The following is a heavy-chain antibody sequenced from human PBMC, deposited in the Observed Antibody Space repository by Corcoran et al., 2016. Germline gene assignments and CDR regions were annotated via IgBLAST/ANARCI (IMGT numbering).Heavy chain of an antibody. CDR2: IYPGDSDT. CDR3: ARLAMMGQWLVRRTLGGYFDY. V-gene: IGHV5-51*01. Sequence: EVQLVQSGAEVKKPGESLKISCKGSGYSFTSYWIGWVRQMPGKGLEWMGIIYPGDSDTRYSPSFQGQVTISADKSISTAYLQWSSLKAPDTAMYYCARLAMMGQWLVRRTLGGYFDYWGQGTLVTVSS. CDR1: GYSFTSYW. J-gene: IGHJ4*02. D-gene: IGHD6-19*01.